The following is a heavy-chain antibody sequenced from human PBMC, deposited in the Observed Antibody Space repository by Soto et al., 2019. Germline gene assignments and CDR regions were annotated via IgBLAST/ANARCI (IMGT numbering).Heavy chain of an antibody. D-gene: IGHD1-1*01. Sequence: QVQLVQSGTELKKPGASVKVSCKASGYTFTGHHMHWVRQAPGQGLEWMGCINLNSGGINYAQTFQGRVTMTRDTSISTAYMELSGLRLDDTAVYFCATAGNWNGLHWGQGTLVSVSS. CDR3: ATAGNWNGLH. J-gene: IGHJ4*02. CDR2: INLNSGGI. CDR1: GYTFTGHH. V-gene: IGHV1-2*02.